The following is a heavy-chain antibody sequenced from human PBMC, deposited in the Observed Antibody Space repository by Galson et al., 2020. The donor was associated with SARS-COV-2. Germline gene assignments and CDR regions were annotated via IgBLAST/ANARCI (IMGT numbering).Heavy chain of an antibody. V-gene: IGHV3-66*01. J-gene: IGHJ6*02. CDR3: ARDLDYYGMDV. CDR2: IHNGGST. Sequence: TGGSLRLSCAASGFTVSSNYMSWVRQPPGKGLKWVSVIHNGGSTYYTASVKGRFTISRDNSKNTLYLQMNSLRAEDTAVYYCARDLDYYGMDVGGQGTTVTVSS. CDR1: GFTVSSNY.